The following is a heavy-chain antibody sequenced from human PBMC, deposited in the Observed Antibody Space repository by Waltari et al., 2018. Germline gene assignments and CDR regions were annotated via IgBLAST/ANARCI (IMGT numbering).Heavy chain of an antibody. J-gene: IGHJ3*01. CDR1: GGSFSPYY. D-gene: IGHD5-12*01. CDR3: ARISGLDYATPM. V-gene: IGHV4-34*01. CDR2: INHAGNI. Sequence: QVQLQQWGAGLLKPSETLSLTCGVRGGSFSPYYWSWIRQAPGKGLEGIGEINHAGNIHYNPSFKSRVTMSIDTARNQFSLEVKSVIAADTAVYFCARISGLDYATPMWGLGTVVTVSS.